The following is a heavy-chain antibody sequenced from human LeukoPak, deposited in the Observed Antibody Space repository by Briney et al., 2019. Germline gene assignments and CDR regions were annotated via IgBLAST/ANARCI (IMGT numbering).Heavy chain of an antibody. J-gene: IGHJ4*02. Sequence: GGSLRLSCAASGFTFSKYAMSRVRQAPGKGLEWVSTISGSSDSTYYADSVKGRFTISRDNSKDTLFLQMNSLRAEDTAVYYCARGSSGYYGYWGQGTLVTVSS. CDR1: GFTFSKYA. CDR3: ARGSSGYYGY. CDR2: ISGSSDST. D-gene: IGHD3-22*01. V-gene: IGHV3-23*01.